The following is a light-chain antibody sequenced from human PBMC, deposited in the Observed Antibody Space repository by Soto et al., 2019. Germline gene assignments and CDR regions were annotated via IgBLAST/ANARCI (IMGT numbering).Light chain of an antibody. Sequence: QSALTQPASVSGSPGQSITISCTGTSSDVGRFNFVSWFQQHPGKAPKLLIYEVTKRPSGVSNRFSGSKSGNTASLTISGPKTGDGAVYYCTSYPTGSPFVSAPGPKPTVL. CDR3: TSYPTGSPFV. V-gene: IGLV2-14*01. CDR2: EVT. CDR1: SSDVGRFNF. J-gene: IGLJ1*01.